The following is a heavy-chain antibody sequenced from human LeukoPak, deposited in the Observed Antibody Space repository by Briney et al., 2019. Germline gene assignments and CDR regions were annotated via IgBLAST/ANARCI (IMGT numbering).Heavy chain of an antibody. CDR3: ATSGYSSSWVQGDFDY. D-gene: IGHD6-13*01. CDR1: GFTFSSYW. Sequence: GGSLRLSCAASGFTFSSYWMHWVRQAPGKGLVWVSRINSDGSSTSYADSVKGRFTISRGNAKNTLYLQMNSLRAEDTAVYYCATSGYSSSWVQGDFDYWGQGTLVTVSS. V-gene: IGHV3-74*01. CDR2: INSDGSST. J-gene: IGHJ4*02.